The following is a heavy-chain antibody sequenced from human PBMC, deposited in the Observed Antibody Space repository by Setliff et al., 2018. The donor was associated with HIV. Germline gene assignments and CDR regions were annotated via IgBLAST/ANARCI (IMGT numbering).Heavy chain of an antibody. Sequence: PGGSLRLSCAASGFTFSIYAIHWVRQAPGKGLEWVAVISYDGSDKYYADSVKGRFTISRDNSKNTLYLQMNSLRTEDTAVYYCARGYCDTSCYDAGLFGYWGQGTLVTVSS. CDR2: ISYDGSDK. CDR3: ARGYCDTSCYDAGLFGY. D-gene: IGHD2-2*01. J-gene: IGHJ4*02. V-gene: IGHV3-30*04. CDR1: GFTFSIYA.